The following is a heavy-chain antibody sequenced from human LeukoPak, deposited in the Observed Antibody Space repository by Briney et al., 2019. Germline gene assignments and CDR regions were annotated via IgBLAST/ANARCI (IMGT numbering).Heavy chain of an antibody. J-gene: IGHJ4*02. CDR1: GFTFSSYA. CDR3: ARTNYYDSSGYYDY. D-gene: IGHD3-22*01. V-gene: IGHV3-20*01. Sequence: GGSLRLSSAASGFTFSSYAMSWVRQAPGKGLEWVSGINWNGGSTGYADSVKGRFTISRDNAKNSLYLQMNSLRAEDTALYHCARTNYYDSSGYYDYWGQGTLVTVSS. CDR2: INWNGGST.